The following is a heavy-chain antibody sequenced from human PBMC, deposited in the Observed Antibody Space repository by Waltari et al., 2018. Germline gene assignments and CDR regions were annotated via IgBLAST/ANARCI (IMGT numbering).Heavy chain of an antibody. Sequence: QVQLVQSGAEVKKPGSSVKVSCKASGGTFSSYAISWVRQAPGQGLEWMGGIIPIFGTANYAQKFQGRVTITTDESTSTAYMELSSLGPEDTAVYYCASLTYDILTGYYPNWFDPWGQGTLVTVSS. CDR3: ASLTYDILTGYYPNWFDP. CDR2: IIPIFGTA. CDR1: GGTFSSYA. V-gene: IGHV1-69*05. D-gene: IGHD3-9*01. J-gene: IGHJ5*02.